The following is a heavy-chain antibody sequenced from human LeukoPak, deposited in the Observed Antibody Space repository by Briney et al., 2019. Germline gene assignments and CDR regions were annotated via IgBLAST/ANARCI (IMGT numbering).Heavy chain of an antibody. CDR3: ARYARVKVADGRKWYFDL. J-gene: IGHJ2*01. Sequence: SETLSLTCTVSGGSISNYYWSWLRQPPEKGREWIGYIYDSGSTNYNPSLKSRLTISVDTSKNQFSLKLSSVTAADTAIYYCARYARVKVADGRKWYFDLWGRGTLVTVSS. D-gene: IGHD5-24*01. CDR2: IYDSGST. V-gene: IGHV4-59*01. CDR1: GGSISNYY.